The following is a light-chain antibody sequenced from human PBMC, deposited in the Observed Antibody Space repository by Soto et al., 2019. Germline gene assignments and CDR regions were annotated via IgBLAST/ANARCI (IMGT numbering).Light chain of an antibody. CDR3: SSYTSSSTLVI. V-gene: IGLV2-14*01. CDR1: SSDVGGYDY. Sequence: QSALTQPASVSGSPGQSITISCTGTSSDVGGYDYVSWYQQHPGKAPKLMIYEVSNRPSGVSNRFSGSKSANTASLTISGLQAEDEDDYFCSSYTSSSTLVIFGGGTKLTVL. CDR2: EVS. J-gene: IGLJ2*01.